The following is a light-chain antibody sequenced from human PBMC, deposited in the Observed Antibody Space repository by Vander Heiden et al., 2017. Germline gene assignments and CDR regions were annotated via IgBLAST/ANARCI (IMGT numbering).Light chain of an antibody. CDR2: QAS. J-gene: IGKJ1*01. CDR1: QSISTW. V-gene: IGKV1-5*03. CDR3: QQYKVYART. Sequence: DIQMTQSPSTLSAFVGDRVTIPCRASQSISTWLAWYQQKPGKAPKVLIYQASSLQIGVPSRFSGSGSGTEFTLTISSLQPDDFATYYCQQYKVYARTFGQGTKVEVK.